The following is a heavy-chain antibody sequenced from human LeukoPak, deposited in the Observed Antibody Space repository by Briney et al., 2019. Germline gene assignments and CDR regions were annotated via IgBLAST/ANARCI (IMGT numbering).Heavy chain of an antibody. D-gene: IGHD2-8*02. CDR1: GFTFSSYA. CDR3: AKDRYWNWFDP. Sequence: GGSLRLSCAAPGFTFSSYAMSWVRQAPGKGLEWVSGSSGSGGTTYYADSVKGRFTISRDNSKNTPYLKMNSLRAEDTAVYYCAKDRYWNWFDPWGQGTLVTVSS. J-gene: IGHJ5*02. CDR2: SSGSGGTT. V-gene: IGHV3-23*01.